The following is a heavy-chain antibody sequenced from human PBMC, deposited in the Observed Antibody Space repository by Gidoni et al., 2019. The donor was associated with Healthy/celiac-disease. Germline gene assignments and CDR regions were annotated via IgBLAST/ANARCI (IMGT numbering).Heavy chain of an antibody. CDR2: ISYDGSNK. V-gene: IGHV3-30*18. D-gene: IGHD6-6*01. J-gene: IGHJ6*02. Sequence: QVQLVESGGGGGQAGRSVRLSCAAAGVTFSSHGRHWVRPAPGKGLELVAVISYDGSNKYYADSVKGRFTISRDKSKNTLYLQMNSLRADDTAVYYCAKAQLAPLYYYYGIYVWGQGTTVTVSS. CDR3: AKAQLAPLYYYYGIYV. CDR1: GVTFSSHG.